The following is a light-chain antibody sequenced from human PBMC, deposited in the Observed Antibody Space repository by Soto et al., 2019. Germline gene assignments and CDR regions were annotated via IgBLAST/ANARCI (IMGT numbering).Light chain of an antibody. CDR1: QSVSSN. J-gene: IGKJ5*01. CDR3: QQRSNWPSIT. Sequence: EIVMTQSPATLSVSPGERATLSCRASQSVSSNLAWYQQKPGQAPRLLIHGASTRATGTPARFSGSGSGTDFTLTISSLEPEDFAVYYCQQRSNWPSITFGQGTRLEIK. V-gene: IGKV3-15*01. CDR2: GAS.